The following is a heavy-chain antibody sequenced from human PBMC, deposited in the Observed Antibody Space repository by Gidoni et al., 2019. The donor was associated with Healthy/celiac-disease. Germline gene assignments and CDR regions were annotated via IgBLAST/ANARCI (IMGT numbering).Heavy chain of an antibody. CDR1: GYSFTSYW. J-gene: IGHJ6*02. CDR2: IYPGDSET. V-gene: IGHV5-51*01. D-gene: IGHD3-16*02. CDR3: ARRGKGLITFGGVIVEDYYYGMDV. Sequence: EVPLVQSGAEVKKPGESLKISCKGSGYSFTSYWIGWVRQRPGKGRAWMGIIYPGDSETGYSPSFQGQVTISADKSISTAYLQWSSLKASDTAMYYCARRGKGLITFGGVIVEDYYYGMDVWGQGTTVTVSS.